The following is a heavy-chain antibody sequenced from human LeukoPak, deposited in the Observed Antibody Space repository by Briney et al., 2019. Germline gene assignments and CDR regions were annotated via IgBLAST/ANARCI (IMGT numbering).Heavy chain of an antibody. D-gene: IGHD3-16*01. V-gene: IGHV4-59*01. CDR2: IYYSGGT. J-gene: IGHJ3*02. Sequence: SETLSLTCTVSGGSISSYYWSWIRQPPGKGLEWIGYIYYSGGTTYNPSLKSRVTISVDTSKNQFSLKLSSVTAADTAVYYCARAYDAFDSWGQGTMVTVSS. CDR3: ARAYDAFDS. CDR1: GGSISSYY.